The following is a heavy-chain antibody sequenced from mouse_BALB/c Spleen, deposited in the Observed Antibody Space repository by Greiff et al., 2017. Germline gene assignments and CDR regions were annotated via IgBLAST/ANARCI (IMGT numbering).Heavy chain of an antibody. CDR1: GFTFSNYW. Sequence: EVKLQESGGGLVQPGGSMKLSCVASGFTFSNYWMNWVRQSPEKGLEWVAEIRLKSNNYATHYAESVKGRFTISRDDSKSSVYLQMNNLRAEDTGIYYCTRGVVALLHWYFDVWGAGTTVTVSS. J-gene: IGHJ1*01. CDR3: TRGVVALLHWYFDV. CDR2: IRLKSNNYAT. V-gene: IGHV6-6*02. D-gene: IGHD1-1*01.